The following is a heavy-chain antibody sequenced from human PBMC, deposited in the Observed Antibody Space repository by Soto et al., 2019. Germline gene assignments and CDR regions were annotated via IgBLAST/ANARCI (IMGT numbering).Heavy chain of an antibody. V-gene: IGHV2-5*02. CDR3: AQSEIAARNFDY. CDR1: GFSLSTSAVG. Sequence: QITLKESGPTLVKPTQTLTLTCTFSGFSLSTSAVGVGWIRQPPEKALEWLALIYWDDDKRYSPSLKSRLTITKDTSKNQVVLTMTNMDPVDTATYYCAQSEIAARNFDYWGQGTLVTVSS. D-gene: IGHD6-6*01. J-gene: IGHJ4*02. CDR2: IYWDDDK.